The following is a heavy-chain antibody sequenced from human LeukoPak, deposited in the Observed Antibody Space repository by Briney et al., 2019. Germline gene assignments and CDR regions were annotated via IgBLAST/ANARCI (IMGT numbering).Heavy chain of an antibody. Sequence: GGSLRLSCAASGFTFSSYAMSWVRQAPGKGLEWVSAISGSGGSTYYADSVKGRFTISRDNSKNTLHLQMNSLRAEDTAVYYCAKGIYDYVWGSYRYDNWFDPWGQGTLVTVSS. D-gene: IGHD3-16*02. CDR1: GFTFSSYA. J-gene: IGHJ5*02. CDR3: AKGIYDYVWGSYRYDNWFDP. V-gene: IGHV3-23*01. CDR2: ISGSGGST.